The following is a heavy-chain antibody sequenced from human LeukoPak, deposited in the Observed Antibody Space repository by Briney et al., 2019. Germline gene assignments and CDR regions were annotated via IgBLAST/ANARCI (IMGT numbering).Heavy chain of an antibody. CDR1: GLTFSFYS. Sequence: GGSLRLSCAASGLTFSFYSMNWVRQAPGKGLEWVSYISSFSGTINYAESVKGRFTISRDNSKNTLYLQMNSLRAEDTAVYYCAKGIWFGELYTSLDVWGKGTTVTVSS. CDR2: ISSFSGTI. J-gene: IGHJ6*04. V-gene: IGHV3-48*01. CDR3: AKGIWFGELYTSLDV. D-gene: IGHD3-10*01.